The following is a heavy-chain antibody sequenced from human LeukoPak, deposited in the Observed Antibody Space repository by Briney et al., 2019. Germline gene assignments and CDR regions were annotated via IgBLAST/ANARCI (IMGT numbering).Heavy chain of an antibody. J-gene: IGHJ5*01. CDR2: IHYSGSS. V-gene: IGHV4-59*03. Sequence: PSETLSLTCTVSGDSTSNFYWNWIRQSPGKGLEWIGNIHYSGSSVYNPSLKSRGTISIDTSRRQFFLKLNSVTAADTAVYFCALAPNSNWFDFWGPGTLVTISS. CDR1: GDSTSNFY. CDR3: ALAPNSNWFDF. D-gene: IGHD2-8*01.